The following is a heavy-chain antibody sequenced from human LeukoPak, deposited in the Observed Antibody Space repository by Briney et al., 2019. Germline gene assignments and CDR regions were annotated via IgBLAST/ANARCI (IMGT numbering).Heavy chain of an antibody. J-gene: IGHJ6*02. CDR1: GFAFSSYG. D-gene: IGHD3-10*01. Sequence: GGSLRLSCAASGFAFSSYGMHWVRQAPGKGLEWVAVIWYDGSNKYYADSVKGRFTISRDNSKNTLYLQMNSLRAEDTAVYYCARDSYGSGEYGMDVWGQGTTVTVSS. V-gene: IGHV3-33*01. CDR2: IWYDGSNK. CDR3: ARDSYGSGEYGMDV.